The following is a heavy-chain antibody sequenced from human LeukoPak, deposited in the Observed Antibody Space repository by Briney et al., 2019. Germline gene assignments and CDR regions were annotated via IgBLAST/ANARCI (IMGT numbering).Heavy chain of an antibody. V-gene: IGHV3-23*01. Sequence: GGSLRLSCAASGFTFNNYAMSWVRQAPGKGLEWVSSISGSGGNTYYADSVKGRFTISRDNSKNTLYLQMNSLIAADTAVYYCAKDRRITMAGTVDYFDYQGTGILVTVSS. J-gene: IGHJ4*02. CDR1: GFTFNNYA. CDR2: ISGSGGNT. CDR3: AKDRRITMAGTVDYFDY. D-gene: IGHD6-19*01.